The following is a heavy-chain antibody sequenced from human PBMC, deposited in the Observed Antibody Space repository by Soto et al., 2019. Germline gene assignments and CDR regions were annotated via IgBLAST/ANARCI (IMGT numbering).Heavy chain of an antibody. V-gene: IGHV3-23*01. CDR2: ISGSGGST. CDR3: VRGDNWNDEASDY. CDR1: GCPFSSYA. Sequence: PGGSLRLSCAASGCPFSSYAMSWVRQAPGKGLEWVSAISGSGGSTYYADSVKGRFTISRDNSKNTLYLQMNSLRAEDTAVYYCVRGDNWNDEASDYWGQGTLVTVSS. J-gene: IGHJ4*02. D-gene: IGHD1-1*01.